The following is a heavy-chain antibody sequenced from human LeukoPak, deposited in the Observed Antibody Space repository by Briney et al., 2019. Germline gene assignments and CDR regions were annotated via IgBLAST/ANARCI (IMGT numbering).Heavy chain of an antibody. D-gene: IGHD3-22*01. CDR1: GFTFSSYA. Sequence: GGSLRLSCAASGFTFSSYAMHWVRQAPGKGLEWVAVISYDGSNKYYADSVKGRFTISRDNSKNTLYLQMNSLRAEDTAVYYCARGALIGYYDSSGSVYFDYWGQGTLVTVSS. CDR2: ISYDGSNK. J-gene: IGHJ4*02. V-gene: IGHV3-30*04. CDR3: ARGALIGYYDSSGSVYFDY.